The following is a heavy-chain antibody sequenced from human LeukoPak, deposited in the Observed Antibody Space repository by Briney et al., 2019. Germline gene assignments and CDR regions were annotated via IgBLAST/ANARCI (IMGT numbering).Heavy chain of an antibody. V-gene: IGHV1-69*13. J-gene: IGHJ6*03. CDR2: FIPLLGTA. CDR1: GGTFTKSA. D-gene: IGHD3-10*01. Sequence: SVKVSCKASGGTFTKSAFSWVRQAPGQGREWMGGFIPLLGTANYAQEFQGRVTITADESTSTAYMQLSSLRSEDTAMYFCTRVITIGQPPYYYYMDLWGKGTTVTVSS. CDR3: TRVITIGQPPYYYYMDL.